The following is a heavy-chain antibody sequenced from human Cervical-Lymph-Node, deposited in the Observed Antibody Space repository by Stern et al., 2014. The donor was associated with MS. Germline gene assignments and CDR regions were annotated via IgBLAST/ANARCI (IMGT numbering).Heavy chain of an antibody. V-gene: IGHV4-61*01. D-gene: IGHD3-3*01. Sequence: QLQLQESGPGLVKPSETLSLTCTVSGGSVSSGNYYWSWIRQPPGRGLEWIGYIYYSGSTNYNPSLKSRVTISVDTSKNQFSLKLSSVTAADTAVYYCARGDFDFWFDYWGQGTLVTVSS. J-gene: IGHJ4*02. CDR2: IYYSGST. CDR1: GGSVSSGNYY. CDR3: ARGDFDFWFDY.